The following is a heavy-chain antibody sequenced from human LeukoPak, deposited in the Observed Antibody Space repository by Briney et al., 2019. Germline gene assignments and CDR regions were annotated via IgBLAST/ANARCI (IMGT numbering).Heavy chain of an antibody. CDR3: ARLSGGSSWSYYYYYGMDV. D-gene: IGHD6-13*01. Sequence: SETLSLTCTVSGGSISSYYWSWIRQSPGKGLEWIGYIYYSGSTNYNPSLKSRVTISVDTSKNQFSLKLSSVTAADTAVYYCARLSGGSSWSYYYYYGMDVWGQGTTVTVSS. CDR1: GGSISSYY. V-gene: IGHV4-59*08. CDR2: IYYSGST. J-gene: IGHJ6*02.